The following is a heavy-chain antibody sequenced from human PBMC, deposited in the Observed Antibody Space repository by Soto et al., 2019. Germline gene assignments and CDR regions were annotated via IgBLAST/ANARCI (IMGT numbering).Heavy chain of an antibody. CDR2: ISSGSSYI. Sequence: GGSLRLSCAASGFTYSSYSMNWVRQAPGKGLEWVSSISSGSSYIYYADSVKGRFTISRDNAKNSLYLQMNSLRAEDTAVYYCARSSGGSGKLWNYYGMDVWGQGTTVTVS. J-gene: IGHJ6*02. V-gene: IGHV3-21*06. CDR3: ARSSGGSGKLWNYYGMDV. CDR1: GFTYSSYS. D-gene: IGHD3-10*01.